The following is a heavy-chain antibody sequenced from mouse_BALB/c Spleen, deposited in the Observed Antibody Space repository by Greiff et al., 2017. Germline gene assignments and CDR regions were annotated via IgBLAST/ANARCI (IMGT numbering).Heavy chain of an antibody. D-gene: IGHD2-4*01. J-gene: IGHJ4*01. CDR1: GYTFTSYW. CDR2: INPSTGYT. V-gene: IGHV1-7*01. CDR3: ARSPSTMILMDY. Sequence: VMLVESGAELAKPGASVKMSCKASGYTFTSYWMHWVKQRPGQGLEWIGYINPSTGYTEYNQKFKDKATLTADKSSSTAYMQLSSLTSEDSAVYYCARSPSTMILMDYWGQGTSVTVSS.